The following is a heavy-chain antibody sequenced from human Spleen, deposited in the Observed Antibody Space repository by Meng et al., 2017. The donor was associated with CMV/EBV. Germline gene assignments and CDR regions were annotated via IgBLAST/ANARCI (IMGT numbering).Heavy chain of an antibody. CDR2: IKTKTDGGTT. CDR1: GFIFTNAW. V-gene: IGHV3-15*01. D-gene: IGHD3-22*01. J-gene: IGHJ1*01. Sequence: SGFIFTNAWLSWVRQAPGMGLEWVGRIKTKTDGGTTDYAAPVKGRFTISRDDSKNTLYLQMNSLKTEDTAVYFCTTDMYYDSSFHHWGQGILVTVSS. CDR3: TTDMYYDSSFHH.